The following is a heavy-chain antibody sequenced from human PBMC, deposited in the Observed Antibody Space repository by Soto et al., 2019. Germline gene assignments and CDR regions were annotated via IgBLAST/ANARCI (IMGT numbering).Heavy chain of an antibody. V-gene: IGHV3-23*01. CDR1: GFTFSNAW. CDR2: IGGSGGST. D-gene: IGHD2-21*01. J-gene: IGHJ5*02. CDR3: AKSLVVIDWFYP. Sequence: PGGSLRLSCAASGFTFSNAWMSWVRQAPGKGLEWVSAIGGSGGSTYYADSVKGRFTISRDNSKNTLYLQMNSLRAEDTAVYYYAKSLVVIDWFYPWGQGTLVTGSS.